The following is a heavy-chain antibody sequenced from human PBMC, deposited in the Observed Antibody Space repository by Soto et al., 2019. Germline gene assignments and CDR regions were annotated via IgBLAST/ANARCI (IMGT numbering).Heavy chain of an antibody. J-gene: IGHJ3*02. CDR1: GYSFISYW. CDR3: ARIIGYCRNNDCSWTFDI. V-gene: IGHV5-51*01. D-gene: IGHD2-2*03. Sequence: AESLKISCKTSGYSFISYWVAWVRQKPGKGLEWMGTFYPGNSTSTYSPSFQGQVTISVDKSISTAYLHLSSLKASDTAMHYCARIIGYCRNNDCSWTFDIWGQGTTVTVSS. CDR2: FYPGNSTS.